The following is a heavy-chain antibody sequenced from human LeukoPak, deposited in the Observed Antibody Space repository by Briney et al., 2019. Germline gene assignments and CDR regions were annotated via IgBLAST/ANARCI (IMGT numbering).Heavy chain of an antibody. J-gene: IGHJ6*03. CDR1: GFTFSSYA. Sequence: GGSLRLSCAASGFTFSSYAMSWVRQAPGKGLEWVSVIGGSGGPTQYAGSVKGRFTISRDTSKNTLYLQMNSLRAEDTAVYYCARYNDYIWGSYRYPYYMDVWGKGTTVTVSS. CDR2: IGGSGGPT. CDR3: ARYNDYIWGSYRYPYYMDV. D-gene: IGHD3-16*02. V-gene: IGHV3-23*01.